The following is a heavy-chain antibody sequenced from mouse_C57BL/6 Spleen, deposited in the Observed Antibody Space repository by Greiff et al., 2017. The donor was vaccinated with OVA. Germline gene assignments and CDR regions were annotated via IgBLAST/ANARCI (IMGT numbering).Heavy chain of an antibody. Sequence: EVQLQQSGPELVKPGASVKISCKASGYTFTDYYMNWVKQSHGKSLEWIGDINPNNGGTSYNQKFKGKATLTVDKSSSTAYMELRSLTSEDSAVYYCASPITTVVVRGNFDYWGQGTTLTVSS. V-gene: IGHV1-26*01. D-gene: IGHD1-1*01. J-gene: IGHJ2*01. CDR2: INPNNGGT. CDR3: ASPITTVVVRGNFDY. CDR1: GYTFTDYY.